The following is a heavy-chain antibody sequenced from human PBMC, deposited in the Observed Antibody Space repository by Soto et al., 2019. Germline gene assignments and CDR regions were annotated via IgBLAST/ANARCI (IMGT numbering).Heavy chain of an antibody. CDR3: ARAGRYYDWLGY. V-gene: IGHV1-3*01. J-gene: IGHJ4*02. D-gene: IGHD3-9*01. Sequence: QVQLVQSGAEVKKPGASVKVSCKASGYTFTSYAMHWVRQAPGQRREWMGWINAGNGNTKYSQKFQGRVTITRDTSASTAYMELSSLRSEDTAVYYCARAGRYYDWLGYWGQGTLVTVSS. CDR2: INAGNGNT. CDR1: GYTFTSYA.